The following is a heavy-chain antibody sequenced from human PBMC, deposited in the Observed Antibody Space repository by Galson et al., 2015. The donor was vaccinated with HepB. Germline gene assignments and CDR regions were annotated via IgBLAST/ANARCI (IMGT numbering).Heavy chain of an antibody. CDR2: ISSSSSYI. V-gene: IGHV3-21*01. Sequence: SLRLSCAASGFIFSSYSMNWVRQAPGKGLEWVSLISSSSSYIYYADSVRGRFTISRDNAKNSVYLQMNSLRAEDTAVYYCARVDFVTGGPHFDYWGQGALVTVSS. J-gene: IGHJ4*02. CDR3: ARVDFVTGGPHFDY. D-gene: IGHD2-21*02. CDR1: GFIFSSYS.